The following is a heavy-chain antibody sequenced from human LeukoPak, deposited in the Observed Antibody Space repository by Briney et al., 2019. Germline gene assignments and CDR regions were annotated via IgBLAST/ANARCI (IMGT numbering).Heavy chain of an antibody. J-gene: IGHJ1*01. CDR3: ARGPWELYTAAEYFQH. V-gene: IGHV3-74*01. Sequence: PGGSLRLSCAASGFTFSSYWMHWVRQAPGKWLVWVSRINSDGSSTSYADSVKGRFTISRDNAKNTLYLQMNSLRAEDTAVYYCARGPWELYTAAEYFQHWGQGTLVTVSS. CDR1: GFTFSSYW. D-gene: IGHD1-26*01. CDR2: INSDGSST.